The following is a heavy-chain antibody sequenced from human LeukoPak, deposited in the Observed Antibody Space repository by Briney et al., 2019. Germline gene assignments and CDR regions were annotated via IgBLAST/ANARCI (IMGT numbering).Heavy chain of an antibody. CDR1: GFTFSSYE. V-gene: IGHV3-48*03. CDR3: ECGLLVALGNYYYYMDV. D-gene: IGHD2-21*02. CDR2: ISCSGSTI. Sequence: GGSLRLSCAVSGFTFSSYEMNWVRQAPGKGLEWVSYISCSGSTIYYADSVKGRFTISRDNAKTSLYPQMNSLKTEDTAVYYCECGLLVALGNYYYYMDVWGKGTTVTVSS. J-gene: IGHJ6*03.